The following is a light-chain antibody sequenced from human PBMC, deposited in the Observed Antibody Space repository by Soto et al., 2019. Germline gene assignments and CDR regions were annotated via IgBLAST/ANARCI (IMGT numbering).Light chain of an antibody. CDR1: SSNIGSND. CDR2: ENS. Sequence: QSVLTQPPSVSAAPGQKVTISRSGKSSNIGSNDVSWYQQLPGKAPKLLIYENSQRPSGIPYRFSGSKSGTSATLGITGLQTGDEADYYCGTWDSSLIALFGTGTKVTVL. J-gene: IGLJ1*01. V-gene: IGLV1-51*02. CDR3: GTWDSSLIAL.